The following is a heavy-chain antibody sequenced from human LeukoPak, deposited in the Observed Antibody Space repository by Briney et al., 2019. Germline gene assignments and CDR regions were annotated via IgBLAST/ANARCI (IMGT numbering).Heavy chain of an antibody. Sequence: VASVKVSCKASGGTFSSYAISWVRQAPGQGLEWMGWMNPNSGNTGYAQKFQGRVTMTRNTSISTAYMELSSLRSEDTAVYYCARVPHVDTASDYWGQGTLVTVSS. J-gene: IGHJ4*02. D-gene: IGHD5-18*01. CDR2: MNPNSGNT. CDR1: GGTFSSYA. V-gene: IGHV1-8*02. CDR3: ARVPHVDTASDY.